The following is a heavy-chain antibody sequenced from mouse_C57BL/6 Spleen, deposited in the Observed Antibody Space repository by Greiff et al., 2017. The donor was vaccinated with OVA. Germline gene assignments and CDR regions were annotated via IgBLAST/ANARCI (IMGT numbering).Heavy chain of an antibody. CDR1: GFTFSDYG. D-gene: IGHD1-1*01. CDR2: ISSGSSTI. CDR3: ARREYYGSSYFDV. Sequence: EVQLVESGGGLVKPGGSLKLSCAASGFTFSDYGMHWVRQAPEKGLEWVAYISSGSSTIYYADTVKGRFTISRDNAKNTLFLQMTSLRSEDTAMYYCARREYYGSSYFDVWGTGTTVTVSS. V-gene: IGHV5-17*01. J-gene: IGHJ1*03.